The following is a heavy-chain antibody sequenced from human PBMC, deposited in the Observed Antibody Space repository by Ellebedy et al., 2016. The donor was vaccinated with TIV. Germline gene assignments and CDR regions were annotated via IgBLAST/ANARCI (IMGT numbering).Heavy chain of an antibody. CDR3: ARAELVYYYDSSGLHY. J-gene: IGHJ4*02. CDR2: INPNSGGT. CDR1: GYTFTGYY. Sequence: ASVKVSCXASGYTFTGYYMHWVRQAPGQGLEWMGWINPNSGGTNYAQKFQGRVTMTRDTSISTAYMELSRLRSDDTAVYYCARAELVYYYDSSGLHYWGQGTLVTVSS. D-gene: IGHD3-22*01. V-gene: IGHV1-2*02.